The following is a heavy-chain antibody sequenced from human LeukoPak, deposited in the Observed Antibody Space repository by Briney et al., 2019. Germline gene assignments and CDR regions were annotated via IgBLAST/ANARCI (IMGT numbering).Heavy chain of an antibody. Sequence: GGSLRLSCAASGFTFSSYAMSWVRQAPGKGLEWVSAISGSGGSTYYAGSVKGRFTISRDNSKNTLYLQMNSLRAEDTAVYYCAKDRDCSGGSCYSALDYWGQGTLVTVSS. CDR2: ISGSGGST. CDR3: AKDRDCSGGSCYSALDY. J-gene: IGHJ4*02. D-gene: IGHD2-15*01. CDR1: GFTFSSYA. V-gene: IGHV3-23*01.